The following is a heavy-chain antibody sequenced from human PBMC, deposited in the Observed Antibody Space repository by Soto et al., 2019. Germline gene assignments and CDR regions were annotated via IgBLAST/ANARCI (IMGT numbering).Heavy chain of an antibody. CDR3: AEAGNYDILTGYYTSGDYFDY. Sequence: GGSLRLSCAASGFTFSSYAMSWVRQAPGKGLEWVSAISVSGGSTYYADSVKGRFTISRDNSKNMLYLQMNSLRAEDTAVYYCAEAGNYDILTGYYTSGDYFDYWGQGTLVTVSS. D-gene: IGHD3-9*01. CDR2: ISVSGGST. CDR1: GFTFSSYA. J-gene: IGHJ4*02. V-gene: IGHV3-23*01.